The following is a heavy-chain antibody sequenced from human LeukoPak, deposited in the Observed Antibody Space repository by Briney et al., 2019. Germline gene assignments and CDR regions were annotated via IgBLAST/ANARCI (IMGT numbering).Heavy chain of an antibody. CDR2: ISYSGST. J-gene: IGHJ4*02. V-gene: IGHV4-59*08. Sequence: SETLSLTCTVSGGSINNHYWSWIRQPPGKGLEWIGSISYSGSTDSNPSLKSRVTISVDTSKNQFSLKLSSVTAADTAVYYCARLRRQWLASDYWGQGTLVTVSS. CDR1: GGSINNHY. D-gene: IGHD6-19*01. CDR3: ARLRRQWLASDY.